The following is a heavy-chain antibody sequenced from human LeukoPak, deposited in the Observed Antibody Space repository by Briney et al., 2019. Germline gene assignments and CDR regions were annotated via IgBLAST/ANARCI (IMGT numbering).Heavy chain of an antibody. Sequence: ASVKVSCKASGYTFTGYYMHWERQAPGQGLEWMGWISAYNGNTNYAQKLQGRVTMTTDTSTSTAYMELRSLRSDDTAVYYCARGYYDSSGYSFDYWGQGTLVTVSS. CDR1: GYTFTGYY. CDR3: ARGYYDSSGYSFDY. D-gene: IGHD3-22*01. J-gene: IGHJ4*02. CDR2: ISAYNGNT. V-gene: IGHV1-18*04.